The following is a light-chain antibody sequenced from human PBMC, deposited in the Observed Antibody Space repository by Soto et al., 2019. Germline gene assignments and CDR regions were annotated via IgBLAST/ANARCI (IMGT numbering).Light chain of an antibody. CDR2: AAS. CDR3: QQRYSTSPLT. J-gene: IGKJ5*01. Sequence: DIQMTQSPSSLSASVGDRVTMTCRASETISTFLNWYQHKPGKAPKLLISAASRLQSGVPSRFSGSGSGTDFTLPINGLQPEDFASYYCQQRYSTSPLTFGQGTRLDI. V-gene: IGKV1-39*01. CDR1: ETISTF.